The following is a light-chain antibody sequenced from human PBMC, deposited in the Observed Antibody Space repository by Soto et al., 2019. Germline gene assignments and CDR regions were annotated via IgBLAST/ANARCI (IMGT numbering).Light chain of an antibody. J-gene: IGKJ2*01. CDR1: QTISFY. CDR2: ATS. V-gene: IGKV1-39*01. CDR3: QQSFSTPHT. Sequence: IQMTQSPSSLSASVGDTVTITCRASQTISFYLNWYQQKPGRTPNLLIYATSSLQSGVPSRFDGSGSGTEFTLTISSLQPDDFATYYCQQSFSTPHTVGQGTKLELK.